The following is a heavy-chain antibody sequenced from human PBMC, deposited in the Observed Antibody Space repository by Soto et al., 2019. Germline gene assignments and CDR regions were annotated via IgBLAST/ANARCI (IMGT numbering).Heavy chain of an antibody. J-gene: IGHJ3*02. D-gene: IGHD2-2*01. CDR2: ISWNSGSI. CDR3: AKEVPNKNIVVVPAALYHDAFDI. CDR1: GFTFDDYA. Sequence: GGSLRLSCAASGFTFDDYAMHWVRQAPGKGLEWVSGISWNSGSIGYADSVKGRFTISRDNAKNSLYLQMNSLRAEDTALYYCAKEVPNKNIVVVPAALYHDAFDIWGQGTMVTVSS. V-gene: IGHV3-9*01.